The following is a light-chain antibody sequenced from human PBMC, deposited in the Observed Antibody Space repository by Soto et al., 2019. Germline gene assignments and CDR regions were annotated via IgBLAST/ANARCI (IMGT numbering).Light chain of an antibody. Sequence: YELTQPPSVSVAPGQTARITCGGNNIGSKHVHWYQQKSGQAPVLVMSDDTDRPSGIPERLSGSNFGSTATLTISRVEAGDEADYYCQVWDSSRDQGVFGGGTK. V-gene: IGLV3-21*02. CDR3: QVWDSSRDQGV. CDR2: DDT. J-gene: IGLJ2*01. CDR1: NIGSKH.